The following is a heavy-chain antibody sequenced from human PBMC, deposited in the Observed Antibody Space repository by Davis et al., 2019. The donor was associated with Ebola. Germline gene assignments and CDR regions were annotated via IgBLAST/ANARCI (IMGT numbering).Heavy chain of an antibody. CDR1: GGFFSGYY. CDR3: VRGSDAYKTGY. J-gene: IGHJ4*02. CDR2: ISNGGRT. V-gene: IGHV4-59*01. D-gene: IGHD5-24*01. Sequence: SETLSLTCAVYGGFFSGYYWSWIRQSPGKGLEWIAFISNGGRTIYNPSLRGRVTISIDTSKNQFSLEVRSVTAADTAFYYCVRGSDAYKTGYWGQGTLVTVSS.